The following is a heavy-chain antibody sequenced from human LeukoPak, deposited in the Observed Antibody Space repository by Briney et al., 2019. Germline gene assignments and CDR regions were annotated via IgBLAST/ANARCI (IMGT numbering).Heavy chain of an antibody. D-gene: IGHD3-9*01. J-gene: IGHJ4*02. CDR3: ARDSSDILTGYYHF. Sequence: GGSVTVSCTASGYTFNDYYLHWVRQAPGQGLEWMGWINPNSGRTNYAPKFQGRVTLTTDTSISTAYMQLSSLLSGDTALYYCARDSSDILTGYYHFWGQGTLVPVSS. CDR1: GYTFNDYY. V-gene: IGHV1-2*02. CDR2: INPNSGRT.